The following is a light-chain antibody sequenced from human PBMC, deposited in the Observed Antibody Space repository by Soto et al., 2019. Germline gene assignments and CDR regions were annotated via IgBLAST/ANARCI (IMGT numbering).Light chain of an antibody. V-gene: IGLV1-40*01. Sequence: QAVVTQPPSVSGAPGQTVTISCTGSSSNIGAPYDVHWYQQLPGTAPKLLIYGNTNRPSGVPDRFSGSRSGTSASLAITGLQADDESDYYCQSYDSSLSAWVFGGGTKLTVL. CDR1: SSNIGAPYD. J-gene: IGLJ3*02. CDR2: GNT. CDR3: QSYDSSLSAWV.